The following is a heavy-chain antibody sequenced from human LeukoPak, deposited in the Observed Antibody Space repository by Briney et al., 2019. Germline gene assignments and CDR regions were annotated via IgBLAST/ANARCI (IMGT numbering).Heavy chain of an antibody. V-gene: IGHV3-7*01. Sequence: PGGSLRLSCAASGFTFSSYWMSWVRQAPGKGLEWVANIKQDGSEKYYVDSVKGRFTISRDNAKNSLYLQMNSLRAEDTAVYYCARVYDFWSGTHVAFDIWGQGTMVTVSS. J-gene: IGHJ3*02. D-gene: IGHD3-3*01. CDR2: IKQDGSEK. CDR3: ARVYDFWSGTHVAFDI. CDR1: GFTFSSYW.